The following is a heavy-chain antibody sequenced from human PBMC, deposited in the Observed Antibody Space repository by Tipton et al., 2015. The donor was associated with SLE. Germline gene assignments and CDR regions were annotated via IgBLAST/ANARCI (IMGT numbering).Heavy chain of an antibody. D-gene: IGHD1-1*01. J-gene: IGHJ4*02. Sequence: RSLRLSCLASGVTFGGDALIWVRRAPGKGLEWVGFIRSNTYGGAREYAASVKGRFTIPRDDSKSIAYLQMNSLTTEDTAVYYCTRDTRTTYYFDDWGQGILVTVSS. V-gene: IGHV3-49*04. CDR2: IRSNTYGGAR. CDR1: GVTFGGDA. CDR3: TRDTRTTYYFDD.